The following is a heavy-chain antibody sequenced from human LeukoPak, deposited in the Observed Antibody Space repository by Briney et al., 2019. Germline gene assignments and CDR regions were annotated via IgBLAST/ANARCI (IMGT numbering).Heavy chain of an antibody. J-gene: IGHJ4*02. D-gene: IGHD2-2*01. V-gene: IGHV4-30-4*01. CDR2: IYYSGST. CDR3: ARAPYCSSTSCYPGTD. CDR1: GGSIRSYY. Sequence: SETLSLTCTVSGGSIRSYYWSWIRQPPGKGLEWIGYIYYSGSTYYNPSLKSRVTVSVDTSKNQFSLKLSSVTAADTAVYYCARAPYCSSTSCYPGTDWGQGTLVTVSS.